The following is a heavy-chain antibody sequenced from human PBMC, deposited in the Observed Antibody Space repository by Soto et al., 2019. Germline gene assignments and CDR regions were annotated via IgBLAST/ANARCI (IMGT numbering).Heavy chain of an antibody. Sequence: SETLSLTCTVSGGSISSYYWSWIRQPPGKGLEWIGYIYYSGSTNYNPSLKSRVTISVDTSKNQFSLKLSSVTAADTAVYYCARVHDSSGYYYGYYFDYWGQGTLVTVSS. D-gene: IGHD3-22*01. CDR1: GGSISSYY. J-gene: IGHJ4*02. V-gene: IGHV4-59*01. CDR3: ARVHDSSGYYYGYYFDY. CDR2: IYYSGST.